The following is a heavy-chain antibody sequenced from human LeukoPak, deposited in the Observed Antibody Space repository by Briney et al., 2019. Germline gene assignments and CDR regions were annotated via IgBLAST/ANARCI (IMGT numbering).Heavy chain of an antibody. CDR1: GRSISRYY. CDR3: ARPGYGSSWYYFDY. Sequence: PSETLSLTCTVCGRSISRYYWSWTRQPRGEGLEWLGYIYYCGSTNYNPSLKSRVTISVDTSKNQLYLKLSAVTAADTAVYYCARPGYGSSWYYFDYWGQGTLVTVSS. D-gene: IGHD6-13*01. V-gene: IGHV4-59*13. CDR2: IYYCGST. J-gene: IGHJ4*02.